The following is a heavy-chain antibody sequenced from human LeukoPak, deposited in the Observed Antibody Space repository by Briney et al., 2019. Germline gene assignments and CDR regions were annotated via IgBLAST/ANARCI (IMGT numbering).Heavy chain of an antibody. CDR1: GFTFSSYW. Sequence: GRSLRLSCAASGFTFSSYWMHWVRQAPGKGLVWVSRISSDGSSTNYAGSVKGRFTISRDNAKNTLYLQMNSLRAEDTAVYYCAREDDYQAFDIWGQGTMVAVSS. CDR2: ISSDGSST. J-gene: IGHJ3*02. V-gene: IGHV3-74*01. CDR3: AREDDYQAFDI. D-gene: IGHD4-11*01.